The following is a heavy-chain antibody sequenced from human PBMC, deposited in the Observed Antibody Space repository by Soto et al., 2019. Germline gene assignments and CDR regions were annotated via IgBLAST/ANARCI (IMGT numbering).Heavy chain of an antibody. CDR1: GFTFSSYS. J-gene: IGHJ4*02. Sequence: GGSLRLSCAASGFTFSSYSMNWVRQAPGKGLEWVSSISSSSSYIYYADSVKGRFTISRDNAKNSLYLQMNSLRAEDTAVYYCARDRIAVAGPFDYWGQGTLVPVSS. CDR3: ARDRIAVAGPFDY. CDR2: ISSSSSYI. V-gene: IGHV3-21*01. D-gene: IGHD6-19*01.